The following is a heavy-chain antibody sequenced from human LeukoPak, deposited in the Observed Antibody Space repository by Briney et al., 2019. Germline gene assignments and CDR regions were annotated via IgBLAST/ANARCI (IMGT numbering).Heavy chain of an antibody. CDR2: IYTSGST. V-gene: IGHV4-61*02. CDR1: GGSISSGSYY. Sequence: SETLSLTCTVSGGSISSGSYYWSWIRQSAGKGLEWIGRIYTSGSTNYNPSLKSRVTISVDTSKNQFSLKLSSVTAADTAVYYCARERYSSAGGWFDPWGQGTLVTVSS. CDR3: ARERYSSAGGWFDP. D-gene: IGHD6-25*01. J-gene: IGHJ5*02.